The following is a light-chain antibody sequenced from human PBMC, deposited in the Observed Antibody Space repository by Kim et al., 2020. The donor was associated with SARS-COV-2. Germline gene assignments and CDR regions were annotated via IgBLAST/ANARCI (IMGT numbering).Light chain of an antibody. CDR1: ALPKKY. Sequence: SYELTQPLSVSVSPGQTARITCSGEALPKKYAYWYQQKSGQAPVLVIYEDRKRPSGIPERFSASSSGTMATLTISGAQVEDEGDYYCYLTDFSGNHRVFGGGTQLTVL. V-gene: IGLV3-10*01. CDR3: YLTDFSGNHRV. CDR2: EDR. J-gene: IGLJ3*02.